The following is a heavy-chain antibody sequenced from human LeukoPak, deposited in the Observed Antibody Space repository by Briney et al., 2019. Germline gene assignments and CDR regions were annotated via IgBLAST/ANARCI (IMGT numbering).Heavy chain of an antibody. CDR2: ITGSGGST. CDR3: AKDSSAYSGGYFQH. V-gene: IGHV3-23*01. Sequence: GGSLRLSCAASGFTLSSYAMTWVRQAPGKGLEWVSGITGSGGSTYLADSVLGRFTVSRDNSKNTLYLQLDSLRAEDTALYYCAKDSSAYSGGYFQHWGRGTLVTVSS. D-gene: IGHD3-22*01. J-gene: IGHJ1*01. CDR1: GFTLSSYA.